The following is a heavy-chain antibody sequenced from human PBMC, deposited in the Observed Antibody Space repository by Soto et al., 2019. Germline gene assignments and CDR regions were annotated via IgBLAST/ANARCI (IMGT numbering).Heavy chain of an antibody. CDR2: ISSDAKKA. Sequence: QVHLVESGGGVVQPGGSLRLSCAGSGFRFTDYALHWVRQTPDKGLEWIALISSDAKKAYYADAVRGRFTISRDNFKDMVYLEMSNLRPEDTALYFCARQWVTRRVVLKGGYDFWGQGTQVSVSS. V-gene: IGHV3-30*04. D-gene: IGHD2-21*02. J-gene: IGHJ4*02. CDR1: GFRFTDYA. CDR3: ARQWVTRRVVLKGGYDF.